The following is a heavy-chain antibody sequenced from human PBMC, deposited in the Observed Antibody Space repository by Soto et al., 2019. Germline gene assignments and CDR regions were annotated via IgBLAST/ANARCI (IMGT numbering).Heavy chain of an antibody. J-gene: IGHJ4*02. D-gene: IGHD3-22*01. V-gene: IGHV1-18*01. CDR3: ARPISGLLGFIADY. Sequence: QVQLLQSGAEVKKPGASVKVSCKASGYTFTSYGISWVRQAPGQGLEWMGWISAYNGNTNYAQRLQGRVTMTTDTSTSTAYMELRSLRSDDTDVYDCARPISGLLGFIADYWGQGTLVTVSS. CDR1: GYTFTSYG. CDR2: ISAYNGNT.